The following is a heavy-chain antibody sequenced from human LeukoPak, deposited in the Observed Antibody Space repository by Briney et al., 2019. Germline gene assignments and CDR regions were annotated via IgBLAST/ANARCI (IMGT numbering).Heavy chain of an antibody. Sequence: GGSLRLSCLASGFTFASYAMYWVRQAPGKGLEYVSAIGSSGDNTHYADSVKGRFTISRDNSKNTLYLQMSSLRAEDTAVYYCVKGSAYFYGSGTHFDYWGQGTLVTVSS. CDR1: GFTFASYA. CDR2: IGSSGDNT. CDR3: VKGSAYFYGSGTHFDY. J-gene: IGHJ4*02. V-gene: IGHV3-64D*06. D-gene: IGHD3-10*01.